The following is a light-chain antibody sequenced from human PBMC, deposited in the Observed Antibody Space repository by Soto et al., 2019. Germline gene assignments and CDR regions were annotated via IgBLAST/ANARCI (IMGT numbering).Light chain of an antibody. CDR2: YAS. J-gene: IGKJ3*01. CDR3: QHYSNWPPT. V-gene: IGKV3-15*01. CDR1: ESVHSN. Sequence: EVVMTQSPATLSVSPGERVTLSCRASESVHSNLAWYQQKPGQGPSLLIYYASTRVTGVPDRFSGSGSGTEFALTISSLQSEDFGVDYCQHYSNWPPTFGPGTNVEIK.